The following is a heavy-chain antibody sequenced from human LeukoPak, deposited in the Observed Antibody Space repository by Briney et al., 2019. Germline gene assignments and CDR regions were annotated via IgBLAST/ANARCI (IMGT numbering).Heavy chain of an antibody. V-gene: IGHV3-74*01. Sequence: GGSLRLSCAASGFTFSNYWMHGVRQVPGKGLVWVSRINVDGSVKSYADSVKGRFTISRDNAKNTVSLQMNSLRAEDTAVYYCVRDLILVDTPGDDFDYWGQGALVTVSS. D-gene: IGHD4-23*01. CDR1: GFTFSNYW. J-gene: IGHJ4*02. CDR2: INVDGSVK. CDR3: VRDLILVDTPGDDFDY.